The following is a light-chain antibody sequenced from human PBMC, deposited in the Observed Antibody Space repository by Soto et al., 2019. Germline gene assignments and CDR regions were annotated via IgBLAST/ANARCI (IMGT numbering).Light chain of an antibody. CDR1: QSVSSSY. CDR2: GAS. Sequence: ESVWTQSPGTLSLSPGERATLSCRASQSVSSSYLAWYQQKPGQAPRLLIYGASSRATGIPDRFSGSGSGTDFTLTISRLAPEDFEVYYCQQYRSSPPITFGSGTKVAIK. V-gene: IGKV3-20*01. J-gene: IGKJ3*01. CDR3: QQYRSSPPIT.